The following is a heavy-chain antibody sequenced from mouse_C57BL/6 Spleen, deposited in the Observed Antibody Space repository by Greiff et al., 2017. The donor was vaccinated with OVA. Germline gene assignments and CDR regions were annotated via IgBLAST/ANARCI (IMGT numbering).Heavy chain of an antibody. CDR2: IDPENGDT. J-gene: IGHJ4*01. Sequence: VQLQQSGAELVRPGASVKLSCTASGFNIKDDYMHWVKQRPEQGLEWIGWIDPENGDTEYASKFQGKATITADTSSNTAYLPLSSLTSEDTAVYYGTTLYSSYAMDYWGQGTSVTVSS. CDR3: TTLYSSYAMDY. D-gene: IGHD2-5*01. V-gene: IGHV14-4*01. CDR1: GFNIKDDY.